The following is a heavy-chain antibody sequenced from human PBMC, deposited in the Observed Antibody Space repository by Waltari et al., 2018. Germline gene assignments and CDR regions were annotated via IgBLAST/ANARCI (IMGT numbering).Heavy chain of an antibody. V-gene: IGHV4-59*01. J-gene: IGHJ4*02. CDR3: ARGGWSLDY. Sequence: QVQLQESGPGLVKPSETQSLTCTVSGGSISNFYWSWFRQQSPGKGLEWIGYIYYSGSTNYNPSLKSRVTMSVDTSKNQFFLKLSSVTAADTAVYYCARGGWSLDYWGQGTLVTVSS. CDR2: IYYSGST. D-gene: IGHD6-19*01. CDR1: GGSISNFY.